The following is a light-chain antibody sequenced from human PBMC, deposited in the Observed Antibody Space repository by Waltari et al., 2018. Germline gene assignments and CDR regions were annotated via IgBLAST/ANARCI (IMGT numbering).Light chain of an antibody. CDR1: DLGQKY. CDR2: QNK. Sequence: SYELTQPPSVSVSPGQTATITCSGDDLGQKYACWYQQKPGQSPTVVIYQNKRRPSGSPERFSGSKSGNTATLTISGTQSIDEADYYCQTWGSSVLVFGGGTKLTVL. V-gene: IGLV3-1*01. CDR3: QTWGSSVLV. J-gene: IGLJ2*01.